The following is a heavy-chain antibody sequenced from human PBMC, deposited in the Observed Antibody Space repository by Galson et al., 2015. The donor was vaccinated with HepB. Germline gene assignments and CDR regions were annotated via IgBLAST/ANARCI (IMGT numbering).Heavy chain of an antibody. Sequence: LRLSCAASGLTFSNAWMTWVRQAPGKGLEWVGRIKSKTDGGTADYPSPVKGRFTISRDDSKNTLYLQMNSLNTEDTAVYYCTTVHFYDRSAYYPDWGQGTLVTVSS. CDR3: TTVHFYDRSAYYPD. D-gene: IGHD3-22*01. CDR2: IKSKTDGGTA. CDR1: GLTFSNAW. J-gene: IGHJ4*02. V-gene: IGHV3-15*01.